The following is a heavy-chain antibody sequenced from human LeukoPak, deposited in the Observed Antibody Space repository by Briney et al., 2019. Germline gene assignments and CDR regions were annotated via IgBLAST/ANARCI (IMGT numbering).Heavy chain of an antibody. D-gene: IGHD1-26*01. Sequence: GGSLRLSCAVSGITFRSCAMSWVRQAPGKGLEWVSSIDVSGGDTYYADSVKGRFNISRDNSKSSLFLQMNSLRAEDTALYYCARLVGAPPYFTYWGQGTLVTVSS. CDR3: ARLVGAPPYFTY. V-gene: IGHV3-23*01. CDR1: GITFRSCA. J-gene: IGHJ4*02. CDR2: IDVSGGDT.